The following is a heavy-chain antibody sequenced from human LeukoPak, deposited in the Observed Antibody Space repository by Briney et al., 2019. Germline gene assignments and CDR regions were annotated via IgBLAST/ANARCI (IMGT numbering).Heavy chain of an antibody. V-gene: IGHV4-59*01. CDR1: GGSISSYY. Sequence: SETPSLTCTVSGGSISSYYWSWIRQPPGKGLEWIGYIYYSGSTNYNPSLKSRVTISVDTSKNQFSLKLSSVTAADTAVYYCARWGYCNGGSCYAAFDIWGQGTMVTVSS. CDR3: ARWGYCNGGSCYAAFDI. CDR2: IYYSGST. J-gene: IGHJ3*02. D-gene: IGHD2-15*01.